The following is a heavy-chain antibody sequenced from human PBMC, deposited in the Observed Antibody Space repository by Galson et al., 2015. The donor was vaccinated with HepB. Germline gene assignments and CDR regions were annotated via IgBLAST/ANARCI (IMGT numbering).Heavy chain of an antibody. CDR3: ARATLRWFDP. CDR1: GITFSDYS. J-gene: IGHJ5*02. D-gene: IGHD3-16*01. V-gene: IGHV3-11*01. CDR2: VSGSGTTT. Sequence: RLSCAVTGITFSDYSMTWIRQAPGKGLEWLSYVSGSGTTTFYADSVRGRFTISRDNAKNSLYLQMNSLRAEDTAVYYCARATLRWFDPWGQGTLVTVSS.